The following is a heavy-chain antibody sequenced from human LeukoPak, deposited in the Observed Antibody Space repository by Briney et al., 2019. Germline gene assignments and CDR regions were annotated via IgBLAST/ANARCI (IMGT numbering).Heavy chain of an antibody. CDR1: GYSFTNYW. V-gene: IGHV5-10-1*01. J-gene: IGHJ4*02. Sequence: GESLKISCKGSGYSFTNYWITWVRQMPGKGLEWMGRIDPSDSYTIYSPSFQGHVTISADKSFSTAYLQWSSLKASDTAMYYCARKYTSGWPNWGQGTLVTVSS. D-gene: IGHD6-19*01. CDR2: IDPSDSYT. CDR3: ARKYTSGWPN.